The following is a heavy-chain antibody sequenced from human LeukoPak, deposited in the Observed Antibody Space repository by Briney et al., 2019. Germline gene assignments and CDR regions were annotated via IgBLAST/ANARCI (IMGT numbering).Heavy chain of an antibody. CDR1: GFTFSSYS. D-gene: IGHD6-6*01. Sequence: GGSLRLSCAASGFTFSSYSMNWVRQAPGKGLEWVSYISSSSSTIYYADSVKGRFTISRDNAKNSLYLQMNSLRDEDTAVYYCARESIAARRGDALDIWGQGTMVTVSS. V-gene: IGHV3-48*02. CDR3: ARESIAARRGDALDI. CDR2: ISSSSSTI. J-gene: IGHJ3*02.